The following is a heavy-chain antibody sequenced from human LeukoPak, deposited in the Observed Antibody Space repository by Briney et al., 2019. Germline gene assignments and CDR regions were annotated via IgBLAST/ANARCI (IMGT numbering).Heavy chain of an antibody. D-gene: IGHD3-22*01. J-gene: IGHJ4*02. CDR2: INPNSGGT. V-gene: IGHV1-2*02. Sequence: ASVKVSCKASGYTFTGYYMHWVRQAPGQGLEWMGWINPNSGGTNYAQKFQGRVTMTRDTSISTAYMELSSLRSEDTAVYYCARQYSSGYYLLVYWGQGTLVTVSS. CDR1: GYTFTGYY. CDR3: ARQYSSGYYLLVY.